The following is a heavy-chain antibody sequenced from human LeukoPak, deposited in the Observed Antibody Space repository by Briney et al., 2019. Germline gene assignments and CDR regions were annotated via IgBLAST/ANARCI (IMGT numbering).Heavy chain of an antibody. CDR1: GFTFSSYW. V-gene: IGHV3-7*01. CDR3: ARGHYYGMDV. Sequence: GGSLRLSCAASGFTFSSYWVHWVRQAPGKGLEWVANIKQDGSEKYYVDSVEGRFTISRDNAKNSLYLQMNSLRAEDTAVYFCARGHYYGMDVWGKGTTVTISS. CDR2: IKQDGSEK. J-gene: IGHJ6*04.